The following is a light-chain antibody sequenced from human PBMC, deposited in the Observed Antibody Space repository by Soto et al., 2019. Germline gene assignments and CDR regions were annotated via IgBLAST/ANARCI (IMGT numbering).Light chain of an antibody. CDR1: QSVSSN. V-gene: IGKV3-15*01. CDR2: GAS. CDR3: QQYNNWPPT. Sequence: EIVMTQSPATLSVSPGERATLSCRASQSVSSNLAWYQQKPGQAPRLLIFGASTRATSIPARFSGIRSATDFTLTISSLQSEDFALYYCQQYNNWPPTFGQGTRLEIK. J-gene: IGKJ5*01.